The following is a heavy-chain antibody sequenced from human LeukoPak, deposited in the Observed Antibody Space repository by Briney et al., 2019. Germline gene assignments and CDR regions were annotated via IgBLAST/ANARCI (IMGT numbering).Heavy chain of an antibody. V-gene: IGHV4-39*01. J-gene: IGHJ3*02. D-gene: IGHD1-26*01. CDR3: ATPYSGGYQGLDI. Sequence: PSETLSLTCTVSGGSISTNKYYWGWIRQPPGKGLEWIGSIYYSGSTYYNPTLKSRVTIFVDTSKNQFSLKLSSVTAADTAVYYCATPYSGGYQGLDIWGQGTTVTVS. CDR2: IYYSGST. CDR1: GGSISTNKYY.